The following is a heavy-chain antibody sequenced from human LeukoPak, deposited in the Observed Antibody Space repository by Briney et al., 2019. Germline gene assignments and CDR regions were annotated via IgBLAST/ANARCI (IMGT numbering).Heavy chain of an antibody. CDR1: GGSISSSSYY. V-gene: IGHV4-61*05. Sequence: PSETLSLTCTVSGGSISSSSYYWSWIRQPPGKGLEWIGYIYYSGSTNYNPSLKSRVTISVDTSKNQFSLKLSSVTAADTAVYYCARLSSSGSADRPNWGQGTLVTVSS. CDR3: ARLSSSGSADRPN. D-gene: IGHD6-19*01. J-gene: IGHJ4*02. CDR2: IYYSGST.